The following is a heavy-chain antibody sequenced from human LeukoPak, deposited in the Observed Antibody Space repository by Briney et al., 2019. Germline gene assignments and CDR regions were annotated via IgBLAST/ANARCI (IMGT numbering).Heavy chain of an antibody. CDR2: ISGSGGST. Sequence: SCKASGYTFTSYGISWVRQAPGKGLEWVSAISGSGGSTYYADSVKGRFTISRDNSKNTLYLQMNSLRAEDTAVYYCAKESVIAARPVDYWGQGTLVTVSS. CDR3: AKESVIAARPVDY. V-gene: IGHV3-23*01. J-gene: IGHJ4*02. CDR1: GYTFTSYG. D-gene: IGHD6-6*01.